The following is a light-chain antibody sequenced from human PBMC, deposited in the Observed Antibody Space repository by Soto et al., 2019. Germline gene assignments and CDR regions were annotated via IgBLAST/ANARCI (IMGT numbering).Light chain of an antibody. CDR3: ATWDDSLHGYV. Sequence: VLTQPPSASGTPGQRVTISCSGSNSNIGSNKVNWYQQLPGTAPKLLIYTSNQRPSGVPDRFSGSKSGTSASLAISGLQSEDEADYYCATWDDSLHGYVFGTGTKSPS. V-gene: IGLV1-44*01. J-gene: IGLJ1*01. CDR1: NSNIGSNK. CDR2: TSN.